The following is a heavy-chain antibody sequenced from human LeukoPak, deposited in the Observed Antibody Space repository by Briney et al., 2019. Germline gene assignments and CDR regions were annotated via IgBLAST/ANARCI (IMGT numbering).Heavy chain of an antibody. CDR3: ARRNWNYENWFDP. V-gene: IGHV4-39*01. CDR1: GGSISTSSYY. Sequence: SETLSLTCTVSGGSISTSSYYWGWIRQPPGKGLERIGSINYSGSTFYNPSLKSRVTISVDTSKNQFSLRLSSMAAADTAVYYCARRNWNYENWFDPWGQGTLVTVSS. CDR2: INYSGST. D-gene: IGHD1-7*01. J-gene: IGHJ5*02.